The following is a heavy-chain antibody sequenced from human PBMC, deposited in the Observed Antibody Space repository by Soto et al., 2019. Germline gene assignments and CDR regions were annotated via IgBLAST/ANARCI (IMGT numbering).Heavy chain of an antibody. Sequence: GGSLRLSCAASGFTFSSYDMHWVRQATGKGLEWVSAIGTAGDTYYPGSVKGRFTISRENAKNSLYLQMNSLRAEDTAVYYCARKHYYDSSGYFSGAAFDIWGQGTMVTVSS. CDR2: IGTAGDT. D-gene: IGHD3-22*01. V-gene: IGHV3-13*01. J-gene: IGHJ3*02. CDR1: GFTFSSYD. CDR3: ARKHYYDSSGYFSGAAFDI.